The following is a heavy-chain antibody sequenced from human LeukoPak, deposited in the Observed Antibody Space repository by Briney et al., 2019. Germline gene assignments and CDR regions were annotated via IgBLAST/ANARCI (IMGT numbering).Heavy chain of an antibody. CDR3: ARAYYDSSGYYLDAFDI. Sequence: GGSLRLSCAASGFTFSSYSMNWVRQAPGKGLEWVSSISSSSSYIYYADSVKGRFTISRDNAKNSLYLQMNSLRAEDTAVYYCARAYYDSSGYYLDAFDIWGQGTMVTVSS. CDR1: GFTFSSYS. V-gene: IGHV3-21*01. CDR2: ISSSSSYI. D-gene: IGHD3-22*01. J-gene: IGHJ3*02.